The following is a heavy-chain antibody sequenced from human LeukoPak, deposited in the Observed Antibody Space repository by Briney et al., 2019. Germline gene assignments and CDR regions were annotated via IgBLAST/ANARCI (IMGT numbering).Heavy chain of an antibody. CDR3: ARALTTLTYEGY. Sequence: GGSLRLSCAASGLTFSSYTMHWIRQAPGKGLEWVSSISGSNSYIFYADSVKGRFTVSRDNAKDSLYLQMNSLRAEDTAVYYCARALTTLTYEGYWGQGTLVTVSS. CDR1: GLTFSSYT. J-gene: IGHJ4*02. V-gene: IGHV3-21*01. CDR2: ISGSNSYI. D-gene: IGHD1-1*01.